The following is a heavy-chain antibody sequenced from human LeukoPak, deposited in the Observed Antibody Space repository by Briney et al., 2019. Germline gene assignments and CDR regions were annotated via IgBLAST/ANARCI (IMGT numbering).Heavy chain of an antibody. J-gene: IGHJ4*02. V-gene: IGHV3-30*02. Sequence: PGGSLRLSCAASGFTFSSYGMHWVRQAPGKGLEWVTFIRYDGSNKYYADSVKGRFTISRDNSKNTLYLQMNSLRAEDTAVYYCARVYNSGSGSYGGFHHWGQGTLVTVSS. CDR2: IRYDGSNK. CDR3: ARVYNSGSGSYGGFHH. CDR1: GFTFSSYG. D-gene: IGHD3-10*01.